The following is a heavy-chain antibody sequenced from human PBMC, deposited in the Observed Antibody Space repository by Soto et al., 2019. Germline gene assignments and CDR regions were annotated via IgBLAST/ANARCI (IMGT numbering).Heavy chain of an antibody. CDR2: IIPIFGTA. CDR1: GYTFTSYG. CDR3: ARDSGNRAYDSSGYYYPGAFDI. J-gene: IGHJ3*02. V-gene: IGHV1-69*13. D-gene: IGHD3-22*01. Sequence: ASVKVSCKASGYTFTSYGISWVRQAPGQGLEWMGGIIPIFGTANYAQKFQGRVTITADESTSTAYMELSSLRSEDTAVYYCARDSGNRAYDSSGYYYPGAFDIWGQGTMVTVSS.